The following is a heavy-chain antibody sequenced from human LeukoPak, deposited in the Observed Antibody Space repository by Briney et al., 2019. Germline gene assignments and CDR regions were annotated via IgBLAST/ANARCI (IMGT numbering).Heavy chain of an antibody. J-gene: IGHJ4*02. V-gene: IGHV3-48*04. CDR3: ARVRGIAVAGEIDY. CDR2: ISSTSSTI. CDR1: GFTFSTYS. D-gene: IGHD6-19*01. Sequence: GSLRLSCAASGFTFSTYSINWVRQAPGKGLEWVSYISSTSSTIYYADSVKGRFTISRDNAKNSLYLQMNSLRAEDTALYHCARVRGIAVAGEIDYWGQGTLVSVSS.